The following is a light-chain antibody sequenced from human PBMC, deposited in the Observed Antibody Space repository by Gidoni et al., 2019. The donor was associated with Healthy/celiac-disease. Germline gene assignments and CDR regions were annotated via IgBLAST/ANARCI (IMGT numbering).Light chain of an antibody. V-gene: IGKV2-28*01. CDR3: MQALQTQLT. Sequence: DIVMTQSPLSLPVTPGEPASISCRSSPSLLHSKGYNWLDWYLQKPGQSPQLLIYLGSNRASGVPDRFSGSGSGTDFTLKISRVEAEDVGVYYCMQALQTQLTFGGGTKVEIK. CDR2: LGS. J-gene: IGKJ4*01. CDR1: PSLLHSKGYNW.